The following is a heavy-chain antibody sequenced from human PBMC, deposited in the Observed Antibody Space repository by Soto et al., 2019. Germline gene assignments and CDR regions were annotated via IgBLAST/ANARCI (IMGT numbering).Heavy chain of an antibody. J-gene: IGHJ6*03. D-gene: IGHD3-3*01. V-gene: IGHV4-34*01. CDR1: GGSFSGYY. Sequence: ASETLSPTCAVYGGSFSGYYWSWIRQPPGKGLEWIGEINHSGSTNYNPSIKSRVTISVDTSKNQLSLKLSSVTASDTAVYYCSRGCFWSGSHGGHYYYYMDVWGKGTTVTVSS. CDR3: SRGCFWSGSHGGHYYYYMDV. CDR2: INHSGST.